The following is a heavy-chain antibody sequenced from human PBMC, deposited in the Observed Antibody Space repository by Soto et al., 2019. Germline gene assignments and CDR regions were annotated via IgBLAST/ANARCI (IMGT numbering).Heavy chain of an antibody. J-gene: IGHJ4*02. CDR2: ISSNGGST. V-gene: IGHV3-64D*06. D-gene: IGHD5-18*01. CDR3: VKIAGRTAMPFDY. Sequence: PGGSLRLSCSASGFTFSSYAMHWVRQAPGKGLEYVSAISSNGGSTYYADSVKGRFTISRDNSKNTLYLQMSSLGAEDTAVYYCVKIAGRTAMPFDYWGQGTLVTVSS. CDR1: GFTFSSYA.